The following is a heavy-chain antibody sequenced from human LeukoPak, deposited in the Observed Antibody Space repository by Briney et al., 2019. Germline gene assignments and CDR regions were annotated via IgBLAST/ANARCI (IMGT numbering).Heavy chain of an antibody. Sequence: PGGSLRLSCADSGFTFRSYWMSWVRQAPGKGLEWVANINQGGSVKYYVDSVKGRFTISRDDAKNSLYVQMNSLRDEDTAVYYCARVGYSGWNLEYWGQGTLVTVSS. CDR2: INQGGSVK. CDR1: GFTFRSYW. V-gene: IGHV3-7*01. J-gene: IGHJ4*02. CDR3: ARVGYSGWNLEY. D-gene: IGHD5-12*01.